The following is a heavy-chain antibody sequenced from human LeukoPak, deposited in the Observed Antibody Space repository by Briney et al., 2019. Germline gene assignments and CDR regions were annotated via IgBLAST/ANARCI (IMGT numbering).Heavy chain of an antibody. CDR2: IYHSGST. CDR3: ASSIVGAYPIGY. CDR1: GGSISSGGYS. J-gene: IGHJ4*02. Sequence: SQTLSLTCAVSGGSISSGGYSWSWIRQPPGKGLEWIGYIYHSGSTYYNPSLKSRVTISVDRSKNQFSLKLSSVTAADTAVYYCASSIVGAYPIGYWGQGTLVTVSS. V-gene: IGHV4-30-2*01. D-gene: IGHD1-26*01.